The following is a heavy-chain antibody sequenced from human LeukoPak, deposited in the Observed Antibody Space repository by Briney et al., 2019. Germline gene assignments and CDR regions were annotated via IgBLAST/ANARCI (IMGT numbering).Heavy chain of an antibody. D-gene: IGHD6-13*01. CDR1: GGPISSYY. Sequence: SETLSLTCTVSGGPISSYYWSWIRQPAGKGLEWIGRIYTSGSTNYNPSLKSRVTISVDTSKNQFSLKLISVTAADTAVYYCARHRFFVIAAAGTSWFDPWGQGTLVTVSS. V-gene: IGHV4-4*07. CDR2: IYTSGST. J-gene: IGHJ5*02. CDR3: ARHRFFVIAAAGTSWFDP.